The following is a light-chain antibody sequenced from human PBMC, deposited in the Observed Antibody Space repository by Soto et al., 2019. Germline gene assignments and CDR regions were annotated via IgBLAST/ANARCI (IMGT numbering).Light chain of an antibody. CDR3: QQYNNWPSGT. J-gene: IGKJ1*01. CDR2: GAS. Sequence: EIVMTQPPATLSVSPGARVTLSCRASQRVTSSYLAWYQQKPGKAPRLLIYGASVRDSGIPARFSGSGSGTEFTLTISSLQSEDFAVYYCQQYNNWPSGTFGQGTKVDIK. CDR1: QRVTSSY. V-gene: IGKV3-15*01.